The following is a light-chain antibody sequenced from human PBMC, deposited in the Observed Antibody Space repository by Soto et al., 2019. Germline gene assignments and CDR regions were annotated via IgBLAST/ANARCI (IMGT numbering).Light chain of an antibody. V-gene: IGLV2-23*02. CDR1: SSDVGSYNL. J-gene: IGLJ1*01. Sequence: QSVLTQPASASGSPGQSITLSCTGTSSDVGSYNLVSWYQQHPGKAPKLMIYEVSKRPSGVSNRFSGSKSGNTASLTISGLQAEDEADYYCCSYAGSPYVFGTGTKVTVL. CDR2: EVS. CDR3: CSYAGSPYV.